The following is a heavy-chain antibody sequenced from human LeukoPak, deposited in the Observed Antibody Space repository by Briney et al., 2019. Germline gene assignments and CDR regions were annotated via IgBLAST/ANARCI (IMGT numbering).Heavy chain of an antibody. Sequence: SETLCLTCTVSGASLRPYYWSWIRQPPGEGLEWIGYIYYSGSTKYSPSLQTRVTISVDTSSNQFSLKLNSVTAADTAGYYCARHGRTCYDSSGFYLEEDWFDPWGQGTLVTVSS. CDR3: ARHGRTCYDSSGFYLEEDWFDP. J-gene: IGHJ5*02. D-gene: IGHD3-22*01. CDR1: GASLRPYY. CDR2: IYYSGST. V-gene: IGHV4-59*08.